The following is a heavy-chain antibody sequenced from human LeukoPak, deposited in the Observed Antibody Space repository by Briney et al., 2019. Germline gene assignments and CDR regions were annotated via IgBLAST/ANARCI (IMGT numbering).Heavy chain of an antibody. CDR2: IIPIFGTA. Sequence: GSSVKVSCKASGGTFSSYAISWVRQAPGQGLEWMGGIIPIFGTANYAQKFQGRVTITADESASTAYMELSSLRSEDTAVYYCASQLLRDREYFQHWGQGTLVTVSS. CDR1: GGTFSSYA. CDR3: ASQLLRDREYFQH. V-gene: IGHV1-69*01. D-gene: IGHD2-2*01. J-gene: IGHJ1*01.